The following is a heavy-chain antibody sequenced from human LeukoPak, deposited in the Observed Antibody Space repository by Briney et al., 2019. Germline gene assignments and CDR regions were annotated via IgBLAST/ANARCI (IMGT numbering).Heavy chain of an antibody. J-gene: IGHJ4*02. CDR2: IYSGGST. Sequence: GGSLRLSCAASGFTVSSNYMSWVRQAPGKGLEWVSVIYSGGSTYYADSVKGRFTISRDNSKNTLYLQMNSLRAEDTAVYYCAHLGLYSSGWYNYWGQGTLVTVSS. CDR3: AHLGLYSSGWYNY. D-gene: IGHD6-19*01. CDR1: GFTVSSNY. V-gene: IGHV3-66*01.